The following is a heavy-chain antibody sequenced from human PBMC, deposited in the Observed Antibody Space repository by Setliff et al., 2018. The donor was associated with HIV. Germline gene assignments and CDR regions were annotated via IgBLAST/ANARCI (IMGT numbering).Heavy chain of an antibody. CDR3: SRDVGVPGRGNALDY. CDR2: INTEHGGA. CDR1: GYTFSDYE. D-gene: IGHD1-26*01. J-gene: IGHJ4*02. Sequence: ASVKVSCKASGYTFSDYEIHWLRQAPGQGPEWLGWINTEHGGAYYAQNFQGRVSVTRDTSINTVYMEVSSLRSDDTAVYYCSRDVGVPGRGNALDYWGQGTQVTVSS. V-gene: IGHV1-2*02.